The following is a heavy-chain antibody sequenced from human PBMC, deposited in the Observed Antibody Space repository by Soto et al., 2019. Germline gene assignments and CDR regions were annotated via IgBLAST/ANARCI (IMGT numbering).Heavy chain of an antibody. CDR3: ASSVAKYYYYGMDV. CDR1: GGTFSSYA. J-gene: IGHJ6*02. Sequence: QVQLVQSGAEVKKPGSSVKVSCKASGGTFSSYAISWVRQAPGQGLEWRGGIIPIFGTANYAQKFQGRVTIXAXEXXSTAYMELSSLRSEDTAVYYCASSVAKYYYYGMDVWGQGTTVTVSS. D-gene: IGHD5-12*01. V-gene: IGHV1-69*12. CDR2: IIPIFGTA.